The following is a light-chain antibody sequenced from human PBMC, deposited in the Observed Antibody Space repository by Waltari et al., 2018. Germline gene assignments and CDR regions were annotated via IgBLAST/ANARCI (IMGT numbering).Light chain of an antibody. CDR1: SSDVGGYNY. J-gene: IGLJ2*01. Sequence: SPGQSITISCTGTSSDVGGYNYVSWYQQHPGKAPKLMIYDVSNRPSGVSNRFSGSKSGNTASLTISGLQAEDEADYYCSSYISSDTLELFGGGTSLTVL. CDR2: DVS. CDR3: SSYISSDTLEL. V-gene: IGLV2-14*03.